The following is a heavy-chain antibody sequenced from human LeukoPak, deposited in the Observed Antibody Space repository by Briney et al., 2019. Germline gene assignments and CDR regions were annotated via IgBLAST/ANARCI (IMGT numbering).Heavy chain of an antibody. CDR2: FDPEDGET. Sequence: ASVKVSCKVSGYTLTDLSMHWVRQAPGKGLEWMGRFDPEDGETIYAQKFQGRVTMTEDTSTDTAYMELSSLRSEDTAVYYCTREGVYVPDPSSYHRDAFDIWGQGTVVIVSS. D-gene: IGHD3-16*02. J-gene: IGHJ3*02. CDR3: TREGVYVPDPSSYHRDAFDI. V-gene: IGHV1-24*01. CDR1: GYTLTDLS.